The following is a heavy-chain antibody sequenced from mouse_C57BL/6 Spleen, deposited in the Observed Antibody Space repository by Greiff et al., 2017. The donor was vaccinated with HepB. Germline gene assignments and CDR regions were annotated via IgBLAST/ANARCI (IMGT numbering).Heavy chain of an antibody. CDR1: GFSLTSYG. CDR2: IWSGGST. Sequence: QVQLQQSGPGLVQPSQSLSITCTVSGFSLTSYGVHWVRQSPGKGLEWLGVIWSGGSTDYNAAFISRLSISKDNSKSQVFFKMNSLQADDTAIYYCATSYYSNYEGFAYWGQGTLVTVSA. CDR3: ATSYYSNYEGFAY. J-gene: IGHJ3*01. V-gene: IGHV2-2*01. D-gene: IGHD2-5*01.